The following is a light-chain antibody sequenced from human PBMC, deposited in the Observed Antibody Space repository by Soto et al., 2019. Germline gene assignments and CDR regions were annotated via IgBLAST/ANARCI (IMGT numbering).Light chain of an antibody. CDR3: CSYAGSSTSWV. CDR2: EGS. CDR1: SSDVGSYNL. J-gene: IGLJ3*02. Sequence: QSALTQPASVSGSPGQSITISCTGTSSDVGSYNLVSWYQQHPGKAPKLMIYEGSKRPSGVSNRFSGSKSGNTASLTISGLQAEDEADYYCCSYAGSSTSWVFGGGIKLTV. V-gene: IGLV2-23*01.